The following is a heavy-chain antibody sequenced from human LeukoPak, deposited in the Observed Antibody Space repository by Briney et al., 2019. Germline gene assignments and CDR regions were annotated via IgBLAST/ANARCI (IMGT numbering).Heavy chain of an antibody. V-gene: IGHV3-23*01. Sequence: GGSLRLSCAASGFTFSSYAMSWVRQAPGKGLEWVSAISGSDGSTYYADSVKGRFTISRDNSKNTLYLQMKSLRAEDTAVYYCAKDCGAQPYSYGYSFDYWGQGTLVTVSS. CDR2: ISGSDGST. CDR1: GFTFSSYA. CDR3: AKDCGAQPYSYGYSFDY. D-gene: IGHD5-18*01. J-gene: IGHJ4*02.